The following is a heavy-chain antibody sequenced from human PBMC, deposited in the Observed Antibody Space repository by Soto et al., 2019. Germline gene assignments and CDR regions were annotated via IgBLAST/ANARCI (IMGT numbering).Heavy chain of an antibody. Sequence: QVQLVQSGAEVKKPGSSVKVSCKASGGTFSSYAISWVRQAPGQGLEWMGGIIPIFGTANYAQTFQVRVTITADESTSTDYMERSSLISDDTAVYYCARLRYISSWYLNPWGQGTRVTISS. CDR1: GGTFSSYA. CDR2: IIPIFGTA. V-gene: IGHV1-69*12. D-gene: IGHD6-13*01. J-gene: IGHJ5*02. CDR3: ARLRYISSWYLNP.